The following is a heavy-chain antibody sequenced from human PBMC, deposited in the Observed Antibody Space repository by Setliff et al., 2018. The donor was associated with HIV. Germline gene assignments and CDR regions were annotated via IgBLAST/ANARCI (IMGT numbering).Heavy chain of an antibody. CDR3: ATEEGTTVNRSGF. CDR1: VGSISSSSYY. Sequence: SETLSLTCTVAVGSISSSSYYWGLIRQPPGKGLEWIGEIYHRGSTNYNTSLKSRVTLSADTYKNQVSLKMTSVTAADTAVYYCATEEGTTVNRSGFWGQGTLVTVSS. J-gene: IGHJ4*02. D-gene: IGHD4-17*01. CDR2: IYHRGST. V-gene: IGHV4-39*07.